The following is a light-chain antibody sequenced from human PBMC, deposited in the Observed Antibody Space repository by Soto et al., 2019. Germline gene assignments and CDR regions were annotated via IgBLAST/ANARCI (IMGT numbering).Light chain of an antibody. CDR1: TSDVGGYNY. J-gene: IGLJ1*01. CDR3: SSYTSSSTLEV. CDR2: YVS. V-gene: IGLV2-14*01. Sequence: QSALTQPASVSGSPGQSITISCTGTTSDVGGYNYVSWYQQHPGKAPKLMIYYVSYRPSGVSNRFSGYKSGNTASLTISGLQAEDEADYYCSSYTSSSTLEVFGTGTKLTVL.